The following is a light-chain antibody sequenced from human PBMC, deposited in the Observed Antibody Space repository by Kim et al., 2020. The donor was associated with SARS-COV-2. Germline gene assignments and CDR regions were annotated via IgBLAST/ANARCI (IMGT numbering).Light chain of an antibody. V-gene: IGLV1-44*01. CDR2: SSN. J-gene: IGLJ3*02. CDR1: SSNIGTNT. CDR3: AASDDSLNGWV. Sequence: QSVLTQPPSASGTPGQRVTISCSGSSSNIGTNTVNWYQQVPGTAPKLLMYSSNQRPSGVPDRFSGSKSGTSASLAISGLQSEDEADYYCAASDDSLNGWVFGGGTQLTVL.